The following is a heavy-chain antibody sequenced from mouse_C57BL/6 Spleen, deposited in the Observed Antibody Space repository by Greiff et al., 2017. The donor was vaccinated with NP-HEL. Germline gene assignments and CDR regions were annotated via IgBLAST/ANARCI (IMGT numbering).Heavy chain of an antibody. D-gene: IGHD3-2*02. Sequence: QVQLQQPGAELVMPGASVKLSCKASGYTFTSYWMHWVKQRPGQGLEWIGEIDPADSYTNYNQKFKGKSTLTVDKSSSTAYMQLSSLTSEDSAIYDYARASDGSSGIIAYWGQGTLVTVSA. J-gene: IGHJ3*01. V-gene: IGHV1-69*01. CDR3: ARASDGSSGIIAY. CDR1: GYTFTSYW. CDR2: IDPADSYT.